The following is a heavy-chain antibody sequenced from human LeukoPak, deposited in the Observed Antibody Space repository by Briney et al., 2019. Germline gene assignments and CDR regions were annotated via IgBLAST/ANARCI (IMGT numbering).Heavy chain of an antibody. CDR2: ISQSAIA. D-gene: IGHD2-15*01. V-gene: IGHV4-38-2*01. CDR1: GYSINNAHY. CDR3: ARASVEHSIVAGDYFDY. J-gene: IGHJ4*02. Sequence: PSETLSLTCAVSGYSINNAHYWAWIRQPPGKGLEWIGNISQSAIASYNPSLQRRVTISLDTSNNHFSLDLSSVTAADTAVYFCARASVEHSIVAGDYFDYWGQGTLVTVSS.